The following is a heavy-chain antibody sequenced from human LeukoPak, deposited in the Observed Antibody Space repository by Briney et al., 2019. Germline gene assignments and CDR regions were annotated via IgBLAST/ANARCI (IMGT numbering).Heavy chain of an antibody. J-gene: IGHJ4*02. D-gene: IGHD3-22*01. CDR2: ISGTTSGT. V-gene: IGHV3-23*01. Sequence: PGGSLRLSCAASGFTFSTCAMSWVRQAPGKGLEWVSGISGTTSGTYYADSVKGRFTISRDNSKNTLYVQVNSLGTEDTAAYYCAKGSYYDSSGSFYFDYWGQGTLVTVSS. CDR1: GFTFSTCA. CDR3: AKGSYYDSSGSFYFDY.